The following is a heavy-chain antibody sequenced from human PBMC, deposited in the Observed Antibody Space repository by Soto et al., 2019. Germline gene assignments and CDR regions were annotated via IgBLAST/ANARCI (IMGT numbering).Heavy chain of an antibody. CDR3: VRGMNPLF. CDR2: ISISSSDR. Sequence: EGSLRLSCAASGFTLRTYTMNWARQAPGKGLEWVSSISISSSDRYYADSVRGRFTISRDNAKNALYLQMNSLRADDTAVYFCVRGMNPLFGGQGTLVTV. J-gene: IGHJ4*01. CDR1: GFTLRTYT. V-gene: IGHV3-21*06.